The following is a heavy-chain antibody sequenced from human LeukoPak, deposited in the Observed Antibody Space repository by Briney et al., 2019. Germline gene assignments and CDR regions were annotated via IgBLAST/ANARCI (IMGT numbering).Heavy chain of an antibody. CDR2: IKQDGSVE. CDR1: GFTFTNYW. V-gene: IGHV3-7*01. CDR3: ARNYYYRFDY. D-gene: IGHD3-10*01. J-gene: IGHJ4*02. Sequence: GGSLRLSCAASGFTFTNYWMTWVRQAPGKGLEWVANIKQDGSVENYVDSLRGRFTISRDNAKDSLYLQMNSLRAEDTAEYFCARNYYYRFDYWGQGTLVAVSS.